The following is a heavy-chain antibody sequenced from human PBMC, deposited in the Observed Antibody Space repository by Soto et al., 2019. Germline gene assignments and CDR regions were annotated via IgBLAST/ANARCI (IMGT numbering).Heavy chain of an antibody. CDR2: INHSGST. Sequence: QVQLLQWGAGLLKPSETLSLTCAVYGGAFSGYYWSWIRQPTGKGLEWIGEINHSGSTNYNPSLTSRFTISVDTPKNQFPLKLSSVTAADTAVYYCARLYSGGYVDYWGQGTLVTVSS. CDR1: GGAFSGYY. J-gene: IGHJ4*02. CDR3: ARLYSGGYVDY. D-gene: IGHD3-22*01. V-gene: IGHV4-34*01.